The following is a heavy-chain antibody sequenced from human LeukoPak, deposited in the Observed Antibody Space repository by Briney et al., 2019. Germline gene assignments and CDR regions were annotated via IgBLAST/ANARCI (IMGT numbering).Heavy chain of an antibody. CDR3: ARDFYGSGTRYYGMDV. CDR2: ISAYNGNT. J-gene: IGHJ6*02. D-gene: IGHD3-10*01. Sequence: GASVKVSCKASGCTFTSYGISWVRQAPGQGLEWMGWISAYNGNTNYAQKLQGRVTMTTDTSTSTAYMELRSLRSDDTAVYYCARDFYGSGTRYYGMDVWGQGTTVTVSS. CDR1: GCTFTSYG. V-gene: IGHV1-18*01.